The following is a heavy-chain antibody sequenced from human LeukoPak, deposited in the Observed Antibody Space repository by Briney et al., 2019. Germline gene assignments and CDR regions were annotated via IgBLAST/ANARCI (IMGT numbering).Heavy chain of an antibody. V-gene: IGHV3-23*01. D-gene: IGHD3-22*01. CDR3: ARSIKSGYYADY. CDR1: GFTFSSYA. J-gene: IGHJ4*02. CDR2: ISGSGGST. Sequence: GGSLRLSCAASGFTFSSYAMSWVRQAPGKGLEWVSAISGSGGSTYYADPVKGRFTISRDNAKNSLYLQMNSLRAEDTAVYYCARSIKSGYYADYWGQGTLVTVSS.